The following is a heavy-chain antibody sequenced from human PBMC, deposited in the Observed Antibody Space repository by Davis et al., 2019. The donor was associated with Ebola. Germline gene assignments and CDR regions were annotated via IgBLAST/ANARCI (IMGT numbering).Heavy chain of an antibody. CDR3: ARIAAAGPVDY. D-gene: IGHD6-13*01. CDR2: LYHRGST. J-gene: IGHJ4*02. V-gene: IGHV4-38-2*02. Sequence: PSETLSLTCTVTGYSISSGYYWGWIRQPPGKGLEWIGSLYHRGSTYYNPSLKSRVTISVDTSKNQFSLKLSSVTAADTAVYYCARIAAAGPVDYWGQGTLVTVSS. CDR1: GYSISSGYY.